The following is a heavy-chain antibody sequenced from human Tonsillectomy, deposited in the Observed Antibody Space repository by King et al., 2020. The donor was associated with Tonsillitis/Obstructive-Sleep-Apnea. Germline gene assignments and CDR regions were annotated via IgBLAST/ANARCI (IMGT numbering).Heavy chain of an antibody. V-gene: IGHV3-15*01. J-gene: IGHJ4*02. CDR3: TTDSRWEGGENY. D-gene: IGHD3-16*01. Sequence: VQLVESGGGLVKPGGSLRLSCAASGFTFNNAWMSWVRQAPGKGLEWVGRIRSKTDGGTTDYTAPVTGRFTISRDGSKNALYLQMNRLKTEDTAVYYCTTDSRWEGGENYWGQGTLVTVSS. CDR1: GFTFNNAW. CDR2: IRSKTDGGTT.